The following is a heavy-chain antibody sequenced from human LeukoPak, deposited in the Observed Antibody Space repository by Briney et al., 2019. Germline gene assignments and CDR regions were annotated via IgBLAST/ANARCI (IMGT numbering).Heavy chain of an antibody. Sequence: SETLSLTCAISGGSISSSNWWSWVRQPPGKGLEWIGEIYHSGSTNYNPSLKSRVTISVDKSKNRFSLKLSSVTAADTAVYYCASERRITADAFDIWGQGTMVTVSS. J-gene: IGHJ3*02. V-gene: IGHV4-4*02. D-gene: IGHD5-24*01. CDR3: ASERRITADAFDI. CDR1: GGSISSSNW. CDR2: IYHSGST.